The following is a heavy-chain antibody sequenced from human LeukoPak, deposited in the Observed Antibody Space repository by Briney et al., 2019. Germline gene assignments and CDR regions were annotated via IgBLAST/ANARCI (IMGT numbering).Heavy chain of an antibody. V-gene: IGHV4-59*08. J-gene: IGHJ3*02. CDR1: GGSISSYY. CDR2: IYYSGST. CDR3: ARATVTTRNAFDI. Sequence: PSETLSLTCTASGGSISSYYWSWIRQPPGKGLEWIGYIYYSGSTNYNPSLKSRVTISVDTSKNQFSLKLSSVTAADTAVYYCARATVTTRNAFDIWGQGTMVTVSS. D-gene: IGHD4-17*01.